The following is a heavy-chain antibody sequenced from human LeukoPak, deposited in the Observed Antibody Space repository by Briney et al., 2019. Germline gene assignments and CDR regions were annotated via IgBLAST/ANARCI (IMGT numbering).Heavy chain of an antibody. CDR1: GFTFSSYW. J-gene: IGHJ6*03. Sequence: GGSLRLSCAASGFTFSSYWMSWVRQAPGKGLEWVANIRKDGVKKNYVDSVKGRFTISRDNTKNSLYLQMNSLRAEDTAVYYCARDYNHYMDVWGKGTTVTVSS. CDR3: ARDYNHYMDV. CDR2: IRKDGVKK. V-gene: IGHV3-7*01.